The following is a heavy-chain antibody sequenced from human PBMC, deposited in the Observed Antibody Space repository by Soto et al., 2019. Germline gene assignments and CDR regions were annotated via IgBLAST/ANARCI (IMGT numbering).Heavy chain of an antibody. V-gene: IGHV4-59*12. J-gene: IGHJ4*02. CDR2: IYYSGST. CDR1: GGSISSYY. D-gene: IGHD5-12*01. Sequence: PSETLSLTCTVSGGSISSYYWSWIRQPPGKGLEWIGYIYYSGSTNYNPSLKSRVTISVDTSKNQFSLKLSSVTAADTAVYYCARGTHVDIVATYYFDYWGQGTLVTVSS. CDR3: ARGTHVDIVATYYFDY.